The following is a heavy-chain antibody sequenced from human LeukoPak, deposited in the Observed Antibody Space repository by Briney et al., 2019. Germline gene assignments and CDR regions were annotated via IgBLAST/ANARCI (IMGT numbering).Heavy chain of an antibody. J-gene: IGHJ6*03. V-gene: IGHV3-33*01. Sequence: GRSLRLSCAASGFTFSSYGMHWVRQAPGKGLEWVAVIWYDGSNKYYADSVKGRFTISRDNAKNSLYLQMNSPRAEDTAVYYCARESVFDENYRYYMDVWGKGTTVAVSS. D-gene: IGHD1-7*01. CDR2: IWYDGSNK. CDR1: GFTFSSYG. CDR3: ARESVFDENYRYYMDV.